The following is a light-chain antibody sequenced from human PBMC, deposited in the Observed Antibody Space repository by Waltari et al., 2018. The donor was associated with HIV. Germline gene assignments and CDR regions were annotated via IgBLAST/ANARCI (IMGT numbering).Light chain of an antibody. CDR1: SSDVGDYNY. J-gene: IGLJ1*01. CDR2: DVS. V-gene: IGLV2-14*01. Sequence: QSALTQPASVSGSPGQSINISCTGTSSDVGDYNYVSWYQQHPGKAPKLIIYDVSNRPSGVSNRFSGSKSGNTASLTISGLQTEDEADYYCSSYTSSSTRVFGTGTKVTVL. CDR3: SSYTSSSTRV.